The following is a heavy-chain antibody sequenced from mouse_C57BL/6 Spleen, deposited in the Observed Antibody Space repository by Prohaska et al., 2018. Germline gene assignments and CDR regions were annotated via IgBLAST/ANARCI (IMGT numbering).Heavy chain of an antibody. CDR2: INPNNGGT. CDR3: ARDALWRYFDY. J-gene: IGHJ2*01. Sequence: EVQLQQSGPELVKPGASVKISCNASGYTFTDYYMNWVKQSHGKSLEWIGDINPNNGGTSYNQKFKGKATLTVDKSSSTAYMELRSLTSEDSAVYYCARDALWRYFDYWGQGTTLTVSS. D-gene: IGHD1-1*02. V-gene: IGHV1-26*01. CDR1: GYTFTDYY.